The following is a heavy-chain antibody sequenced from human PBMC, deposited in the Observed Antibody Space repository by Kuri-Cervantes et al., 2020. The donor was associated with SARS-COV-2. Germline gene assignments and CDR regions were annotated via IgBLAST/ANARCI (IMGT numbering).Heavy chain of an antibody. CDR3: ARSWVSVAARYGGFDN. CDR2: VYYSGIT. J-gene: IGHJ4*02. D-gene: IGHD6-19*01. V-gene: IGHV4-59*01. Sequence: SETLSLTCNVSGDSIRDYYWNWIRQSPGKGLEWIGYVYYSGITDYNPSLESRVTISVHTSKNQFSLRLNSVTAADTAIYYCARSWVSVAARYGGFDNWGQGTLVTVSS. CDR1: GDSIRDYY.